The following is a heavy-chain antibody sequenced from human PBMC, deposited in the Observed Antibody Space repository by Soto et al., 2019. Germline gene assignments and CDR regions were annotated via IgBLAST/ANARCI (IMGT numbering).Heavy chain of an antibody. V-gene: IGHV3-23*01. CDR1: GFTFSTFA. D-gene: IGHD3-10*01. Sequence: EVQLLESGGDLVRPGGSLRLSCAASGFTFSTFAMTWVRQAPGKGLEWVSAIVGNGGATFYADSVKGRFSISRDNSKNTFFLQMSSLRPEDTAVYYCATVFYRDSGSSWGQGPLVVVSS. CDR3: ATVFYRDSGSS. J-gene: IGHJ1*01. CDR2: IVGNGGAT.